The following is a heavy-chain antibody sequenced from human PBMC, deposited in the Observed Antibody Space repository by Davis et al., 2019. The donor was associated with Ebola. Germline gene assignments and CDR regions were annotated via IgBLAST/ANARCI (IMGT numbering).Heavy chain of an antibody. D-gene: IGHD3-10*01. CDR2: ISSSGST. J-gene: IGHJ1*01. Sequence: GGSLRLSCAASGFTLSSYTMNWVRQAPGKGLEFVSYISSSGSTYYTESVKGRFTISRDIAKKSLYLQMNRLREEDTAVYYCARDGNWSWRGGNWGQGTLVTVSS. V-gene: IGHV3-48*02. CDR3: ARDGNWSWRGGN. CDR1: GFTLSSYT.